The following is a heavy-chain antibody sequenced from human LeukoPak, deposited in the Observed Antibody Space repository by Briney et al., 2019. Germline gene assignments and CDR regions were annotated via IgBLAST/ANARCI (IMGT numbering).Heavy chain of an antibody. V-gene: IGHV5-51*01. CDR1: GHRFTNYW. D-gene: IGHD6-19*01. Sequence: GESLKISCKGSGHRFTNYWIAWVRQMPGKGLEWMGIINPADGYTRYSPSFQGQVTISTDPSIFTAYLQWSSLRASDTAIYYCARPHDTGVGASGSGWSYFDFWGQGALITVSS. CDR3: ARPHDTGVGASGSGWSYFDF. CDR2: INPADGYT. J-gene: IGHJ4*02.